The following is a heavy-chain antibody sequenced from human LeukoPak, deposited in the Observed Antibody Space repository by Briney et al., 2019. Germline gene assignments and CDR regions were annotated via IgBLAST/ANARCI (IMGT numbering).Heavy chain of an antibody. CDR3: ASVLYCGADCYSGRYFFDY. J-gene: IGHJ4*02. V-gene: IGHV1-46*01. Sequence: GASVKVSCKASGYTFTSYDMHWVRQAPGQGLEWMGLINPSGDSTSYAQKFQGRVTMTRDTSTSTVYMELSRLRSEDTAVYYCASVLYCGADCYSGRYFFDYWGQGTLVTVSS. CDR2: INPSGDST. D-gene: IGHD2-21*02. CDR1: GYTFTSYD.